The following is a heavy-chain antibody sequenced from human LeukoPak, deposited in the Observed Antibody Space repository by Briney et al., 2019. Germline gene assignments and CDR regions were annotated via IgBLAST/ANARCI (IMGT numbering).Heavy chain of an antibody. CDR3: ARDESIAAAGSAGY. V-gene: IGHV1-18*01. J-gene: IGHJ4*02. D-gene: IGHD6-13*01. CDR2: ISAFNGNT. Sequence: GASVKVSCKASGYTFASYGISWVRQAPGQGLEWMGWISAFNGNTNYAQKFQGRVTMTTDTSPSTAYMELRSLRSDDTAVYYCARDESIAAAGSAGYWGQGTLVTVSS. CDR1: GYTFASYG.